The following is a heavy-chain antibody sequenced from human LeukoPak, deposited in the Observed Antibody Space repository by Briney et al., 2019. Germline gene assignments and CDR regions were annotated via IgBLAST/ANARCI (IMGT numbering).Heavy chain of an antibody. CDR2: ISYDGSNK. CDR3: AREDSRGYSGYDY. J-gene: IGHJ4*02. CDR1: GFTFSSYA. Sequence: PGGSLRLSCAASGFTFSSYAMHWVRKAPGKGLEWVAVISYDGSNKYYADSVKGRFTISRDNSKNTLYLQMNSLRAEDTAVYYCAREDSRGYSGYDYWGQGTLVTVSS. D-gene: IGHD5-12*01. V-gene: IGHV3-30-3*01.